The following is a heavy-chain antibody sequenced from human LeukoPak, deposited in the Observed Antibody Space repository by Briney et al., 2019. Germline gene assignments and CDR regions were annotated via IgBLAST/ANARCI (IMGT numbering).Heavy chain of an antibody. CDR2: INHSGST. D-gene: IGHD3-22*01. CDR1: GGSFIGYY. Sequence: PSETLSLTCAVYGGSFIGYYWSWIRQPPGKGLEWIGEINHSGSTNYNPSLKSRVTISVDTSKNQFTLKLSSVTAADTAVYYCARAVSKSGYYSAAYYYGMDVWGQGTTVTVSS. CDR3: ARAVSKSGYYSAAYYYGMDV. V-gene: IGHV4-34*01. J-gene: IGHJ6*02.